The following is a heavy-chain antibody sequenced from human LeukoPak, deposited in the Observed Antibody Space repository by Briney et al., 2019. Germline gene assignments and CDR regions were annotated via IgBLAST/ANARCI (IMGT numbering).Heavy chain of an antibody. V-gene: IGHV3-21*01. CDR1: GFTFSSYA. J-gene: IGHJ4*02. CDR2: ISSSSSYI. CDR3: ARDREGHYYDSSGPN. Sequence: GGSLRLSCAASGFTFSSYAMSWVRQAPGKGLEWVSSISSSSSYIYYADSVKGRFTISRDNAKNSLYLQMNSLRAEDTAVYYCARDREGHYYDSSGPNWGQGTLVTVSS. D-gene: IGHD3-22*01.